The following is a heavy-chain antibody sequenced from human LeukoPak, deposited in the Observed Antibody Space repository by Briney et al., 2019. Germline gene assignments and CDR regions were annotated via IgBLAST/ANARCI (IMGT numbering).Heavy chain of an antibody. CDR3: ARWYSSGWAFDY. Sequence: SETLSLTCTVSGRTISSYYWNWIRQPPGKGLEWIGYIHYSGSTKYNPSLKSRVTISVDTSKNQFSLKLSSVTAADTAVYYCARWYSSGWAFDYWGQGTLVTVSS. D-gene: IGHD6-19*01. CDR1: GRTISSYY. CDR2: IHYSGST. J-gene: IGHJ4*02. V-gene: IGHV4-59*08.